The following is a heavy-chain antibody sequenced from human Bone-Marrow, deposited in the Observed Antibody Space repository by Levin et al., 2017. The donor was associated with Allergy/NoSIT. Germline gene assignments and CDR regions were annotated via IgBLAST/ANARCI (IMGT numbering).Heavy chain of an antibody. Sequence: SETLSLTCTVSGGSISSYYWSWIRQPPGKGLEWIGYIYYSGSTNYNPSLKSRVTISVDTSKNQFSLKLSSVTAADTAVYYCARDPYIAAGEHHDAFDSWGQGTMVTVSS. J-gene: IGHJ3*02. CDR3: ARDPYIAAGEHHDAFDS. V-gene: IGHV4-59*01. D-gene: IGHD6-6*01. CDR1: GGSISSYY. CDR2: IYYSGST.